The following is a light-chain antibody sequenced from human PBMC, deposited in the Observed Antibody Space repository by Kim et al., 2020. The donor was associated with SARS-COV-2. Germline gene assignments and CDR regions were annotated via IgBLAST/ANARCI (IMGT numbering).Light chain of an antibody. CDR3: QQYYSTPLT. CDR1: QSVLYSSNNENY. CDR2: WAS. V-gene: IGKV4-1*01. J-gene: IGKJ4*01. Sequence: DIVMTQSPDSLAVSLGERATINCKSSQSVLYSSNNENYLAWYQQKPGQPPKLLIYWASTRESGVPDRFNGSGSGTDFTLTISSLQAEDVAVYSCQQYYSTPLTFGGGTKVDIK.